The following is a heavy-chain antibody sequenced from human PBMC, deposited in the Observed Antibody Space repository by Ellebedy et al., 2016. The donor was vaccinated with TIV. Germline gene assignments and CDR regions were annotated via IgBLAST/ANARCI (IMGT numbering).Heavy chain of an antibody. J-gene: IGHJ4*02. D-gene: IGHD3-22*01. CDR2: IGSDGSTK. V-gene: IGHV3-30*03. CDR3: ARGGYYDSNGYPRCDY. CDR1: GFSFADDW. Sequence: GESLKISXEASGFSFADDWMHWVRQAPGKGLEWVTVIGSDGSTKFYGDSVKGRFTISRDNSENTLSLEMSSLRAEDTAVYYCARGGYYDSNGYPRCDYWGQGTLVTVSS.